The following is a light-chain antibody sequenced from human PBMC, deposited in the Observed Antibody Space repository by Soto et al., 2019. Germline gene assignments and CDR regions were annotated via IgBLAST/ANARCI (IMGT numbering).Light chain of an antibody. V-gene: IGKV3-11*01. Sequence: EIVLTQSPAILSLSPGERATLSCRASQSVSSYLAWYQQKPGQAPRLLIYDASNRATGIPARFSGSGSGTDFTLTISSLEPEDFAVYYCQRRSNWPPITFGQGTRLEI. CDR2: DAS. CDR3: QRRSNWPPIT. CDR1: QSVSSY. J-gene: IGKJ5*01.